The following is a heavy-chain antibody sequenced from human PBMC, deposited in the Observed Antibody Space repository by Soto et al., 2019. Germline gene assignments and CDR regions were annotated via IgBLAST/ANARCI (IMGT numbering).Heavy chain of an antibody. Sequence: SETLSLTCAVSGGSISSGGYYWSWIRQPPGKGLEWIGYIYYSGSTNYNPSLKSRVTISVDTSKNQFSLKLSSVTAADTAVYYCARAPSILVVVAATRPRLADCYGMDVWGQGTTVTVSS. CDR1: GGSISSGGYY. CDR2: IYYSGST. J-gene: IGHJ6*02. V-gene: IGHV4-61*08. CDR3: ARAPSILVVVAATRPRLADCYGMDV. D-gene: IGHD2-15*01.